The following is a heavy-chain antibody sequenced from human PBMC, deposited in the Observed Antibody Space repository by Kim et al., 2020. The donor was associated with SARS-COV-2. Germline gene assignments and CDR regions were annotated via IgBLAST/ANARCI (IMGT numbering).Heavy chain of an antibody. D-gene: IGHD1-26*01. V-gene: IGHV3-74*03. CDR3: ARRFYVLGSNDY. CDR2: INSDGSIT. Sequence: GGSLRLSCAASGFTFSSYWMHWVRQAPGRGLEWVSRINSDGSITTYGDSMKGRFTTSSDNAQNTLYLQMHSLRAEDTAVYFCARRFYVLGSNDYWGHGTLVTVSS. J-gene: IGHJ4*01. CDR1: GFTFSSYW.